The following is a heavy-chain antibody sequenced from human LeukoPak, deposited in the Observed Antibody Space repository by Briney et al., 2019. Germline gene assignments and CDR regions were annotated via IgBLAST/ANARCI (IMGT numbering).Heavy chain of an antibody. CDR1: GGTFSSYA. J-gene: IGHJ6*03. CDR3: ARGRNSVYYYYYMDV. CDR2: IIPIFGTA. V-gene: IGHV1-69*05. Sequence: SVKVSCKGSGGTFSSYAISWVRPAPGQGLEWVGGIIPIFGTANYAQKFQGRVTITTDESTSTAYMELSSLRSEDTAVYYCARGRNSVYYYYYMDVWGKGTTVTVSS. D-gene: IGHD4-23*01.